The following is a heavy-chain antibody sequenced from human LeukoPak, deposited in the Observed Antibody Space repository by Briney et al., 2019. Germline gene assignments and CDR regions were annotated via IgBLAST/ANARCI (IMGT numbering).Heavy chain of an antibody. CDR3: ASGIYYYYYGMDV. CDR1: GFTFSSYE. D-gene: IGHD1-14*01. CDR2: ISSSGSTI. J-gene: IGHJ6*02. Sequence: GGSLRLSCAASGFTFSSYEMNWVGQAPGKGLEWVSYISSSGSTIYYADSVKGRFTISRDNAKNSLYLQMNSLRAEDTAVYYCASGIYYYYYGMDVWGQGTTVTVSS. V-gene: IGHV3-48*03.